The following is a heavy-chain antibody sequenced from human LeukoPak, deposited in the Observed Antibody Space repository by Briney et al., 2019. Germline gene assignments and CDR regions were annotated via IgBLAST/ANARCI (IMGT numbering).Heavy chain of an antibody. D-gene: IGHD6-19*01. Sequence: GGSLRLSCAASGFTFSSYAMSWVRQAPGKGLEWVSAVSGSGIRTYYADSVKGRFTISRDSSKNTLYLQMDSLRAEDTAVYYCARDFQVGLPAKQWLDPLPFYWGQGTLVTVSS. CDR3: ARDFQVGLPAKQWLDPLPFY. CDR2: VSGSGIRT. J-gene: IGHJ4*02. V-gene: IGHV3-23*01. CDR1: GFTFSSYA.